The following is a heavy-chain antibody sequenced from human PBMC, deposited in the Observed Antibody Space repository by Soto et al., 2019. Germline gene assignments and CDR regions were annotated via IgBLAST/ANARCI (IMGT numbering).Heavy chain of an antibody. Sequence: EVQLLESGGGLVQPGGSLRLSCAAYGFTFSTYVMSWVRQAPGKGLEWVSTISSGGGSTYYAVSVKGRFTISRDNSKNTLDLQMNSLRAEDTAVYYCAKGGKSSGFDYWGQGTLVTVSS. CDR3: AKGGKSSGFDY. J-gene: IGHJ4*02. D-gene: IGHD3-22*01. CDR2: ISSGGGST. V-gene: IGHV3-23*01. CDR1: GFTFSTYV.